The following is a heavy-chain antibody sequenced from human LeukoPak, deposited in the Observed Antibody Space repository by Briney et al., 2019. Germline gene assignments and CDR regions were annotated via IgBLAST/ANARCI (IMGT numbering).Heavy chain of an antibody. Sequence: GGSLRLSCAASGFTFSSYSMNWVRQAPGKGLEWVSYISSSSSTIYYADSVKGRFTISRDNAKNTLYLQMNSLRAEDMAVYYCAFNYYGSGSYYNYWGQGTLVTVSS. D-gene: IGHD3-10*01. V-gene: IGHV3-48*04. CDR1: GFTFSSYS. CDR3: AFNYYGSGSYYNY. J-gene: IGHJ4*02. CDR2: ISSSSSTI.